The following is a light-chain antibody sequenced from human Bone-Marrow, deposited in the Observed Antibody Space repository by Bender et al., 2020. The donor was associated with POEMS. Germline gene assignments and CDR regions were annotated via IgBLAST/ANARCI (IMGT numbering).Light chain of an antibody. Sequence: QSALTQPASVSGSPGQSITISCTGTSSDVGTYDLVSWFQQHPGQAPKLIIYEVSKWPSGVSNRFSGSKSGNTASLTISGLQAEDEADYYCNSYTSSGTHVFGTGTKVTVL. CDR3: NSYTSSGTHV. V-gene: IGLV2-14*02. CDR2: EVS. J-gene: IGLJ1*01. CDR1: SSDVGTYDL.